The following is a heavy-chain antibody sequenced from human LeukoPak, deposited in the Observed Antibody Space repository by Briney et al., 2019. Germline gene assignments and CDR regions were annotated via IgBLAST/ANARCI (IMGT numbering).Heavy chain of an antibody. D-gene: IGHD4-11*01. J-gene: IGHJ4*02. CDR2: IYYGGKT. V-gene: IGHV4-39*01. Sequence: PSETLSLTCIVSGSSITSNLYYWVWVRQPPGKGLEWIGAIYYGGKTYYNPSLKSRVSISIDTSKNQSSLKLTSVTAPDTATYFCAARRTTPEIDYWGQGTLVAVSS. CDR3: AARRTTPEIDY. CDR1: GSSITSNLYY.